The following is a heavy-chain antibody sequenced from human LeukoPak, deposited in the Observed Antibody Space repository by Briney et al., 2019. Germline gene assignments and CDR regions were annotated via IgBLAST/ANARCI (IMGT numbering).Heavy chain of an antibody. Sequence: GGSLRLSCAASGFTVSSYAMHWVRQAPGQGLEWVAVISYDGSNKYYADSVKGRFTISRDNSKNTLYLLMNSLRAEDTAVYYCAIRKSGNAIDYWGQGTLVTVSS. J-gene: IGHJ4*02. D-gene: IGHD5-12*01. V-gene: IGHV3-30*14. CDR3: AIRKSGNAIDY. CDR2: ISYDGSNK. CDR1: GFTVSSYA.